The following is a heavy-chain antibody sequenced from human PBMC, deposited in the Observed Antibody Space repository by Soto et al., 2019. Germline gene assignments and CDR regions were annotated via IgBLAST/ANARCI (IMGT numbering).Heavy chain of an antibody. Sequence: QVQLVQSGAEVKKSGSSVKVSCKASGGTFSSYTISWVRQAPGQGLEWMGRIIPILGIANYAQKFQGRVTITADKSTSTAYMELSSLRSEDTAVYYCARDDSSRYYFDYWGQGTLVTVSS. D-gene: IGHD6-19*01. CDR2: IIPILGIA. V-gene: IGHV1-69*08. CDR1: GGTFSSYT. CDR3: ARDDSSRYYFDY. J-gene: IGHJ4*02.